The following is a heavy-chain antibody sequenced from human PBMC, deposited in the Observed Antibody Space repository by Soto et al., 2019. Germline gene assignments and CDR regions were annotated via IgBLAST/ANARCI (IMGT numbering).Heavy chain of an antibody. CDR3: ASGGLNWFDP. J-gene: IGHJ5*02. D-gene: IGHD3-10*01. V-gene: IGHV4-59*01. CDR2: IYYSGST. CDR1: GGSISSYY. Sequence: PSETLSLTCTVSGGSISSYYWSWIRQPPGKGLEWIGYIYYSGSTNYNPSLKSRVTISVDTSKNQFSLKLSSVTAADTAVYYCASGGLNWFDPWGQGTLVTVSS.